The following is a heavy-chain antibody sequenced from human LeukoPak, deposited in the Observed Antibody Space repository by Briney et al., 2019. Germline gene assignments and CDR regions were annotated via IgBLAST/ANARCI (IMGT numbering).Heavy chain of an antibody. D-gene: IGHD6-13*01. V-gene: IGHV3-53*01. CDR2: IYGGGNT. CDR3: ARDPNYGSTWYVNWFDP. CDR1: GFTVSSHY. Sequence: GGSLRLSCAASGFTVSSHYMSWVRQAPGKGLEWVSVIYGGGNTYYADSVKGRFTISRDNSKNTLYLQMNSLKAEDTAVYSCARDPNYGSTWYVNWFDPWGQGTLVTVSS. J-gene: IGHJ5*02.